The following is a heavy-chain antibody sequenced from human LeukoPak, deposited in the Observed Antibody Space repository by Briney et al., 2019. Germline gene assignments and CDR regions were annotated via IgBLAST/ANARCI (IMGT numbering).Heavy chain of an antibody. D-gene: IGHD6-13*01. CDR3: ARTRIAAAVLDP. CDR1: GYTFTSYD. V-gene: IGHV1-8*03. CDR2: MNPNSGNT. Sequence: ASVKVSCKASGYTFTSYDINWVRQATGQGLEWMGWMNPNSGNTGYAQKFQGRVTITRNTSISTAYMELSSLRSEDTAVYYCARTRIAAAVLDPWDQGTLVTVSS. J-gene: IGHJ5*02.